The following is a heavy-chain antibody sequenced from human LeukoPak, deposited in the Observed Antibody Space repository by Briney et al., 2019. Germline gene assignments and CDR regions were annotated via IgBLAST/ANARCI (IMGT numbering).Heavy chain of an antibody. CDR2: IYYSGST. V-gene: IGHV4-39*01. CDR1: GGSISSSSYY. Sequence: PSETLSLTCTVSGGSISSSSYYWGWIRQPPGKGLEWIGSIYYSGSTYHNPSLKSRVTISIDTSKNQFSLKLSSVTAADTAVYYCASDVPGLMAFDYWGQGTLVTVSS. CDR3: ASDVPGLMAFDY. J-gene: IGHJ4*02. D-gene: IGHD2-8*01.